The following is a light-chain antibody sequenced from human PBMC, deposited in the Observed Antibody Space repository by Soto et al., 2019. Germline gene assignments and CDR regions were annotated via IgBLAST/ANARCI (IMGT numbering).Light chain of an antibody. J-gene: IGKJ3*01. CDR3: QQHDGLSEFT. Sequence: DIQMTQSPSSLSASVGDRVTITCQASQDIGNYLNWYQQKPGKAPKILIYGASNLETGVPSRFRGSGSGTDFPFTISSLQPEDFATYHCQQHDGLSEFTFGPGTKVQIK. CDR1: QDIGNY. V-gene: IGKV1-33*01. CDR2: GAS.